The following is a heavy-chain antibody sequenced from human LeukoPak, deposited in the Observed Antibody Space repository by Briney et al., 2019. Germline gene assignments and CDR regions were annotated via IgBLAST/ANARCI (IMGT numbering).Heavy chain of an antibody. Sequence: ASVKVSCKASGYTFTDYYINWLRQAPGQGLEWMGIINPRGGSTNYAQKFQGRATITRDTSTSTVYMELSSLRSEDTAVYYCARVERLVGAPLDYWGQGTLVTVSS. D-gene: IGHD1-26*01. CDR1: GYTFTDYY. V-gene: IGHV1-46*03. CDR2: INPRGGST. J-gene: IGHJ4*02. CDR3: ARVERLVGAPLDY.